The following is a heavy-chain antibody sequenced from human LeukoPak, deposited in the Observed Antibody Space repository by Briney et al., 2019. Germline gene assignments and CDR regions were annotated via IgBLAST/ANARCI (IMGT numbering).Heavy chain of an antibody. V-gene: IGHV3-30*04. Sequence: PGRSLRLSCAASGFTFSSYAMHWVRQAPGKGLEWVAVISYDGNIKYYTDSVKGRFTISRDNSKNTLYLQMNSLRAEDTAVYYCAREGYYGSGSPPSLYFDYWGQGTLVTVS. CDR2: ISYDGNIK. D-gene: IGHD3-10*01. CDR3: AREGYYGSGSPPSLYFDY. J-gene: IGHJ4*02. CDR1: GFTFSSYA.